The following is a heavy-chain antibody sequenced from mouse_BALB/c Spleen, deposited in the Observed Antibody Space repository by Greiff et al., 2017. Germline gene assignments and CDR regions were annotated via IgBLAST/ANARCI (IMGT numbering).Heavy chain of an antibody. V-gene: IGHV1-7*01. J-gene: IGHJ1*01. CDR1: GYTFTSYW. CDR2: INPSTGYT. CDR3: ARWLLQYFDV. Sequence: QVQLQQSGAELAKPGASVKMSCKASGYTFTSYWMHWVKQRPGQGLEWIGYINPSTGYTEYNQKFKDKATLTADKSSSTAYMQLSSLTSEDSAVYYCARWLLQYFDVWGAGTTVTVSA. D-gene: IGHD2-3*01.